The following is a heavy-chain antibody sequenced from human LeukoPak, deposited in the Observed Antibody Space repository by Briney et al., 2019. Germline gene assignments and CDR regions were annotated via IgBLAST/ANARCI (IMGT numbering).Heavy chain of an antibody. CDR1: GGSISGHY. V-gene: IGHV4-59*11. J-gene: IGHJ4*02. D-gene: IGHD3-10*01. CDR2: IYNSDSGST. Sequence: NPSETLSLTCIVSGGSISGHYWSWIRQHPGMGLEWIGYIYNSDSGSTNYNPSLKSRVTISVDTSKNQFSLKLSSVTAAGTAVYYCARGGHYGLDYWGQGTLVTVSS. CDR3: ARGGHYGLDY.